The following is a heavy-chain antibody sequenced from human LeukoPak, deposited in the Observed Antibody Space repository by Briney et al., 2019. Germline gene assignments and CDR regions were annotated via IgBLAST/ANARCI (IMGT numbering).Heavy chain of an antibody. CDR1: GGSISGSNYY. D-gene: IGHD3-3*01. Sequence: SETLSLTCTVSGGSISGSNYYWGWIRQPPGKGLEWIGSIFYTGSSYYNPSLKSRVTLSVDTSKDQFSLKLSSVTAADTAVYYCARSEYRSYDFWSGFDYWGQGTLVTVSS. V-gene: IGHV4-39*07. CDR2: IFYTGSS. CDR3: ARSEYRSYDFWSGFDY. J-gene: IGHJ4*02.